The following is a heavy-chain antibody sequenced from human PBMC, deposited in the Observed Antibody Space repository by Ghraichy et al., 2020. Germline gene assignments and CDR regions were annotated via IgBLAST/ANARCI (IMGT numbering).Heavy chain of an antibody. CDR3: ARDTPTAGQVFDY. V-gene: IGHV3-74*01. CDR2: ISSDGSYT. J-gene: IGHJ4*02. D-gene: IGHD6-13*01. CDR1: GFTLSDYY. Sequence: GESLNISCAASGFTLSDYYMDWFRQAPGKGLVWVSRISSDGSYTDYADSVKGRFTISRDNAKSTLYLQMNSLRAEDTAVYYCARDTPTAGQVFDYWGQGILVTVSS.